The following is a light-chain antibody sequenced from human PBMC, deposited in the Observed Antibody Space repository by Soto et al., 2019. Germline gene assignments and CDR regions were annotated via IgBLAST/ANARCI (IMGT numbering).Light chain of an antibody. CDR2: GAS. J-gene: IGKJ2*01. CDR3: QQYGSSLTWA. Sequence: EIVLTQSPGTLSLSPGERATLSCRASQTISNSYLAWYQQKPGQAPRLLIYGASSRATGIPDRFSGSGSGTDFTLTISRREPEDFAGYYCQQYGSSLTWAFGQGTKLEFK. CDR1: QTISNSY. V-gene: IGKV3-20*01.